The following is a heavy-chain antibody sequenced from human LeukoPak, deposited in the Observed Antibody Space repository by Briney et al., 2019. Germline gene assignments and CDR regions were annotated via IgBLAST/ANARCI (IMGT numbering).Heavy chain of an antibody. V-gene: IGHV4-4*07. CDR2: IYTSVST. Sequence: SETLFLACTVSGASISSYYWSWIRQPAGRGLEWIGRIYTSVSTNYNPSLKSRVTMSVDTSKNQFSLKLSSVTAADTAVYYCAREDRVTTFDYWGQGTLVTVSS. CDR3: AREDRVTTFDY. J-gene: IGHJ4*02. CDR1: GASISSYY. D-gene: IGHD4-11*01.